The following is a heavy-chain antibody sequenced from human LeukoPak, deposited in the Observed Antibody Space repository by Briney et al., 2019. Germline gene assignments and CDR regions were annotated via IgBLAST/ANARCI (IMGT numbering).Heavy chain of an antibody. CDR1: GFTFSSYS. CDR3: VVYDSSGYQPLDY. J-gene: IGHJ4*02. D-gene: IGHD3-22*01. CDR2: ISSSSSYI. V-gene: IGHV3-21*01. Sequence: GGSLRLSCAASGFTFSSYSMNWVRQAPGKGLEWVSSISSSSSYIYYADSVKGRLTISRDNAKNSLYLQMNSLRAEDTAVYYCVVYDSSGYQPLDYWGQGTLVTVSS.